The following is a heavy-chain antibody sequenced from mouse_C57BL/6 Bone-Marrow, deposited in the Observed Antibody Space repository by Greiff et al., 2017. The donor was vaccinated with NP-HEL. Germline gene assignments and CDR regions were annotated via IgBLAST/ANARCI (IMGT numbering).Heavy chain of an antibody. CDR3: ARRDPDGYQAWFAY. V-gene: IGHV3-6*01. CDR2: ISYDGSN. CDR1: GYSITSGYY. D-gene: IGHD2-3*01. Sequence: ESGPGLVKPSQSLSLTCSVTGYSITSGYYWNWIRQFPGNKLEWMGYISYDGSNNYNPSLKNRISITRDTSKNQFFLKLNSVTTEDTATYYCARRDPDGYQAWFAYWGQGTLVTVSA. J-gene: IGHJ3*01.